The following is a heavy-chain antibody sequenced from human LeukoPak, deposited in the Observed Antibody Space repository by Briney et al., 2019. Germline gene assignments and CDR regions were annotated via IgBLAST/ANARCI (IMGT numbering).Heavy chain of an antibody. CDR1: GGTFSSYA. CDR2: IIPIFGTA. D-gene: IGHD3-9*01. J-gene: IGHJ5*02. Sequence: SVKVSCKASGGTFSSYAISWVRQAPGQGLEWMGGIIPIFGTANYAQKFQGRVTITADKSTSTAYMELSSLRSEDTAVYYCARGGDYDILTGYLPSNWFDPWGQGTLVTVSS. V-gene: IGHV1-69*06. CDR3: ARGGDYDILTGYLPSNWFDP.